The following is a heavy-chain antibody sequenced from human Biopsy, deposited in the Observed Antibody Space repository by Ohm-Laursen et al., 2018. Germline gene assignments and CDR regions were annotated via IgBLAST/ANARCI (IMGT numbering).Heavy chain of an antibody. CDR3: AKDLSVYYYYGIDV. Sequence: SLRLSCAASGFTFRTYGMHWVRLAPGKGLEWVAVISYDQITKHYADSVRGRFTISRDNSKNTLYLQVNSLRAEDTAVYYCAKDLSVYYYYGIDVWRQGTTVTVSS. V-gene: IGHV3-30*18. CDR1: GFTFRTYG. J-gene: IGHJ6*02. D-gene: IGHD5/OR15-5a*01. CDR2: ISYDQITK.